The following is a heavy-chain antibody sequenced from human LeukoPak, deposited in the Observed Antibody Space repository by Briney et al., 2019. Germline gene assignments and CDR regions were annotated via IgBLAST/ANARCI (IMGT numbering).Heavy chain of an antibody. CDR2: TRNKANSYST. D-gene: IGHD1-26*01. CDR1: GFTLSDHY. V-gene: IGHV3-72*01. J-gene: IGHJ4*02. Sequence: QPGGSPRLSCAASGFTLSDHYMDWVRQAPGKGLEWVGRTRNKANSYSTEYAASVKGRFTISRDESKNSLYLQMSSLKTEDTAVYYCGRSRAGAIDYWGQGTLVTVSS. CDR3: GRSRAGAIDY.